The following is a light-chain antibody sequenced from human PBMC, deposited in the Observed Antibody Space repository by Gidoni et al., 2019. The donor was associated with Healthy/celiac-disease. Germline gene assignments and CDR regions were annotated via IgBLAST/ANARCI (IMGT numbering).Light chain of an antibody. Sequence: DIQMTKSPSSLSASVGDRVTITCRASQSISSYLNWYQQKPGKAPKLLIYAASSLQSGVPSRFSGSGSWTDFTLTISSLQPEDFATYYCQQSYSTPGTFGQGTKVEIK. V-gene: IGKV1-39*01. CDR3: QQSYSTPGT. CDR1: QSISSY. J-gene: IGKJ1*01. CDR2: AAS.